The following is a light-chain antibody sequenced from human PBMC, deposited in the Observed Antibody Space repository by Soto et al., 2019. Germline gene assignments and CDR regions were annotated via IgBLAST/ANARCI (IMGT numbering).Light chain of an antibody. CDR1: QSINNL. J-gene: IGKJ4*01. CDR3: QQYDSYPLT. V-gene: IGKV1-5*01. CDR2: DVS. Sequence: DLQITQSPSSLSASVGARVTITCRASQSINNLLAWYQQKPGKAPKFLIYDVSTLESGVPSRFSGSGSGTELTITISSLQPEDFATYYCQQYDSYPLTFGGGTKVEI.